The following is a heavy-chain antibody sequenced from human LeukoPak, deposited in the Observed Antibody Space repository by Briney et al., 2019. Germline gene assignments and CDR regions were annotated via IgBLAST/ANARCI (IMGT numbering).Heavy chain of an antibody. Sequence: SETLSLTCTVSGGSIRSYYWSWIRQPPGKGLEWIGYIYYSGSTNYNPSLKSRVTISVDTSKNQFSLKLSSVTAADTAVYYCARGRDYDSTTYWGDYYMDVWGKGTTVTVSS. V-gene: IGHV4-59*01. J-gene: IGHJ6*03. CDR1: GGSIRSYY. D-gene: IGHD2/OR15-2a*01. CDR3: ARGRDYDSTTYWGDYYMDV. CDR2: IYYSGST.